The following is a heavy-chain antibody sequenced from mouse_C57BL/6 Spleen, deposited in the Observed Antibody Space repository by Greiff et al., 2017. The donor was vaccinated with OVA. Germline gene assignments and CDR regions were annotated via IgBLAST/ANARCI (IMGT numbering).Heavy chain of an antibody. Sequence: QVQLKQSGAELARPGASVKLSCKASGYTFTSYGISWVKQRTGQGLEWIGEIYPRSGNTYYNEKFKGKATLTADKSSSTAYMELRSLTSEDSAVYFSARGTANAMDYWGQGTSVTVSS. V-gene: IGHV1-81*01. CDR2: IYPRSGNT. D-gene: IGHD3-3*01. J-gene: IGHJ4*01. CDR3: ARGTANAMDY. CDR1: GYTFTSYG.